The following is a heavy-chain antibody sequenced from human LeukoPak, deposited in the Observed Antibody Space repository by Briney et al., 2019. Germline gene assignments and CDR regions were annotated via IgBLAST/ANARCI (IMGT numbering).Heavy chain of an antibody. CDR2: ISGSGGST. V-gene: IGHV3-23*01. J-gene: IGHJ6*02. Sequence: GGSLRLSCAASAFTSSSHTTSWVRQAPGKGLEWVSAISGSGGSTYYADSVKGRFTISRDNSKNTLYLQMNSLRAEDTAVYYCAKEEQWLVWAGEDYYYYGMDVWGQGTTVTVSS. CDR1: AFTSSSHT. CDR3: AKEEQWLVWAGEDYYYYGMDV. D-gene: IGHD6-19*01.